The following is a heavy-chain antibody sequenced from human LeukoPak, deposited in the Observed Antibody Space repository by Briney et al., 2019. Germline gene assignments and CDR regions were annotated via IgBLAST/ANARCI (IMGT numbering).Heavy chain of an antibody. V-gene: IGHV4-31*03. D-gene: IGHD3-10*01. CDR1: GGSISSGGYY. J-gene: IGHJ5*02. CDR3: ARLRGRPTMVRGVVNWFDP. Sequence: SETLSLTCTVSGGSISSGGYYWSWIRQHPGKGLEWIGYIYYSGSTYYNPSLKSRVTISVDTSKNQFSLKLSSVTAADTAVYYCARLRGRPTMVRGVVNWFDPWGQGTLVTVSS. CDR2: IYYSGST.